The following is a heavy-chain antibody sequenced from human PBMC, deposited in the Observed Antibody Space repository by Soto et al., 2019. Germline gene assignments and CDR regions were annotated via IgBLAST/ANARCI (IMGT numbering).Heavy chain of an antibody. V-gene: IGHV4-59*01. J-gene: IGHJ4*02. CDR1: GGSISSYY. CDR2: IYYSGST. Sequence: SETLSLTCTVSGGSISSYYWSWIRQPPGKGLEWIGYIYYSGSTNYNPSLKSRVTISVDTSKNQFSLNLSSVTAADTAMYYCARGGFGEIPADYWGQGTLVTVSS. D-gene: IGHD3-10*01. CDR3: ARGGFGEIPADY.